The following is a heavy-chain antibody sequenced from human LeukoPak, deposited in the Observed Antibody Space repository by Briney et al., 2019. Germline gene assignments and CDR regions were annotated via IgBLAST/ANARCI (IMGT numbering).Heavy chain of an antibody. CDR2: IWYDGSNK. CDR3: ERDNTELGRAFDI. J-gene: IGHJ3*02. Sequence: GGSLRLSCAASGFTFSNYGMHWVRQAPGKGLEWVAVIWYDGSNKYYADSVQGRFTISRDNSKNTLYVQMNSLRAEGTVVYYCERDNTELGRAFDIWGQGTMVTVSS. V-gene: IGHV3-33*01. CDR1: GFTFSNYG. D-gene: IGHD7-27*01.